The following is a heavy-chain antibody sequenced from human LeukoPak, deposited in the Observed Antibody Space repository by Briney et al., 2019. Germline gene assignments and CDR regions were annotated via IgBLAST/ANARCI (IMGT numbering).Heavy chain of an antibody. J-gene: IGHJ4*02. D-gene: IGHD5-18*01. CDR1: GFTFSSYS. Sequence: GGSLRLSCAASGFTFSSYSMNWVRQAPGKGLEWVSSISSSSSYIYYADSVKGRFTISRDNAKNSLYLQMNSRRAEDRAVYYCARVGSGYSYDTDYWGQGTLVTVSS. CDR2: ISSSSSYI. CDR3: ARVGSGYSYDTDY. V-gene: IGHV3-21*01.